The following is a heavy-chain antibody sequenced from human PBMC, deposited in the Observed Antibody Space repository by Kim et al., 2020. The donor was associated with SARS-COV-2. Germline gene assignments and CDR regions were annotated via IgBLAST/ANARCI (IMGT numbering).Heavy chain of an antibody. Sequence: NSSPSFQGHVTISADKSISTAYLQWSSLKASDTAMYYCARQNYGDYAYWGQGTLVTVSS. J-gene: IGHJ4*02. D-gene: IGHD4-17*01. CDR3: ARQNYGDYAY. V-gene: IGHV5-10-1*01.